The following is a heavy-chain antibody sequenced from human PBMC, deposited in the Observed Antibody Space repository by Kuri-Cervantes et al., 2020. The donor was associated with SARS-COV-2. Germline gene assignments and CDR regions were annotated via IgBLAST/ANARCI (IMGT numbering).Heavy chain of an antibody. CDR2: VYSSDART. CDR1: GFSFSNYA. Sequence: GESLKISCAASGFSFSNYAMSWVRQAPGRGLEWVAVVYSSDARTYYADSAKGRFSISRDNSKNRLYLQMTSLRTEDTAVYYCARAEYSGTYLGWEYFQHWGQGTLVTVSS. D-gene: IGHD1-26*01. V-gene: IGHV3-23*05. CDR3: ARAEYSGTYLGWEYFQH. J-gene: IGHJ1*01.